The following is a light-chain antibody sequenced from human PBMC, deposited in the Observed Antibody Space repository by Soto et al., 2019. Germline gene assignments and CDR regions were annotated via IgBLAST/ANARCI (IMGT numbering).Light chain of an antibody. CDR2: ATS. CDR1: QSVNSDY. Sequence: DIVLTQSPGTLSLSPGERATLSCRASQSVNSDYLAWYQQKPGRAPRLLIYATSSRATGIPDRFSGSGSGTDFTLTISRLEPEDFAVYFCQQYNTSPWTCGQGTTVEIK. CDR3: QQYNTSPWT. J-gene: IGKJ1*01. V-gene: IGKV3-20*01.